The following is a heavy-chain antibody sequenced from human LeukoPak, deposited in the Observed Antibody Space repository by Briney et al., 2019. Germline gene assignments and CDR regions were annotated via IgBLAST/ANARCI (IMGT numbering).Heavy chain of an antibody. V-gene: IGHV3-23*01. D-gene: IGHD3-3*01. CDR1: GFTFSSYA. CDR2: ISGSGGST. J-gene: IGHJ3*02. Sequence: QTGGSLRLSCAASGFTFSSYAMSWVRRAPGKGLEWVSAISGSGGSTYYADSVKGRFTISRDNSKNTLYLQMNSLRAEDTAVYYCAKDWSGYDAFDIWGQGTMVTVSS. CDR3: AKDWSGYDAFDI.